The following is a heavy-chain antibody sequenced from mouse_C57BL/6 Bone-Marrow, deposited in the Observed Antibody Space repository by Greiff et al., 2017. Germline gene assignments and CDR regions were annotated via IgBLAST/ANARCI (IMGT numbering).Heavy chain of an antibody. CDR2: IYPGDGDT. CDR3: ARKDYYAMDY. CDR1: GYAFSSYW. Sequence: VQGVESGAELVKPGASVKISCKASGYAFSSYWMNWVKQRPGKGLEWIGQIYPGDGDTNYNGKFKGKATLTADKSSSTAYMQLSSLTSEDSAVYFCARKDYYAMDYWGQGTSVTVSS. V-gene: IGHV1-80*01. J-gene: IGHJ4*01.